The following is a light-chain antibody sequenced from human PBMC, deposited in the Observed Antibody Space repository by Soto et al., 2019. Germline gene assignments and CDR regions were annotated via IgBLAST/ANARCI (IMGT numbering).Light chain of an antibody. CDR3: QQFSSYPLT. CDR2: GAS. Sequence: VLTQSPGTLSLSPGERGTLSCRASQSVSSTYLAWYQQKPGQAPRLLIYGASSRATGIPDRFSGSGSGTDFTLTISRLEPEDFAVYYCQQFSSYPLTFGGGTNVDI. CDR1: QSVSSTY. V-gene: IGKV3-20*01. J-gene: IGKJ4*01.